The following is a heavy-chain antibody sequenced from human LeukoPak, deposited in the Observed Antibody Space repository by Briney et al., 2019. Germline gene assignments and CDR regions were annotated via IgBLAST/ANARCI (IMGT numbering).Heavy chain of an antibody. V-gene: IGHV3-11*01. CDR1: GFSCSDSY. CDR2: ISSSGTTTT. Sequence: PGGSLRLSCAASGFSCSDSYMTWIRQAPGKVLECVSYISSSGTTTTWYTDSVKGRFTISRDNAKKSLYLQMNNVSAEDTAVYYCVRVLAAGFRMDVWGQGTTVTISS. J-gene: IGHJ6*02. D-gene: IGHD6-13*01. CDR3: VRVLAAGFRMDV.